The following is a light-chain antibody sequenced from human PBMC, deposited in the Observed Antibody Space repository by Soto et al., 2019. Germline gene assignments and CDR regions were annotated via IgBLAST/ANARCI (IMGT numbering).Light chain of an antibody. Sequence: EIVTTQSPATLSVSPGERAALSCRASQSVSTNLAWYQQKPGQAPRLLIYDASNRATGIPARFSGSGSGTDFTLTISSLEPEDFAVYYCQQRSNWPPITFGQGTRLEI. V-gene: IGKV3-11*01. CDR3: QQRSNWPPIT. CDR1: QSVSTN. J-gene: IGKJ5*01. CDR2: DAS.